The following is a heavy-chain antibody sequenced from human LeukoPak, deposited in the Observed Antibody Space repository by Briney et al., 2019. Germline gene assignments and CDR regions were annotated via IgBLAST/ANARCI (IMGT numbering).Heavy chain of an antibody. CDR2: IIPIFGTA. Sequence: SVKVSCKASGGTFSSYAISWVRQAPGQGLEWMGGIIPIFGTANYAQKFQGRVTITADESTSTAYMELSSLRSEDTAVYYCASHSFREFNMDVWGKGTTVTVSS. CDR1: GGTFSSYA. V-gene: IGHV1-69*13. CDR3: ASHSFREFNMDV. D-gene: IGHD3-10*01. J-gene: IGHJ6*04.